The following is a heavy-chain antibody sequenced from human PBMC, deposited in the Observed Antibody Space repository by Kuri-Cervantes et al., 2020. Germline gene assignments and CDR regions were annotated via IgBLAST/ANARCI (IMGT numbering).Heavy chain of an antibody. V-gene: IGHV4-34*01. CDR1: GGSFSGYY. Sequence: ESLKISCAVYGGSFSGYYWSWIRQPPGKGLEWIGEINHSGSTNYNPSLKSRVTISVDTSKNQFSLKLSPVTAADTAVYYCARVSSIVGAASDYWGQGTLVTVSS. J-gene: IGHJ4*02. CDR2: INHSGST. D-gene: IGHD1-26*01. CDR3: ARVSSIVGAASDY.